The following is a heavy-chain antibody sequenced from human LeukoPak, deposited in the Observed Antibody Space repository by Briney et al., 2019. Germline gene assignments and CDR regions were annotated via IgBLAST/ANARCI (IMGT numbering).Heavy chain of an antibody. J-gene: IGHJ4*02. V-gene: IGHV3-48*04. D-gene: IGHD1-26*01. Sequence: GGSLRLSCAASRFTSNNYNMNWVRQAPGKGLEWISYITGSSSIIYYADSVKGRFTISRDNAKNSLYLQMNSLRAEDTAVYYCAANSGSYQVFDYWGQGTLVTVSS. CDR3: AANSGSYQVFDY. CDR2: ITGSSSII. CDR1: RFTSNNYN.